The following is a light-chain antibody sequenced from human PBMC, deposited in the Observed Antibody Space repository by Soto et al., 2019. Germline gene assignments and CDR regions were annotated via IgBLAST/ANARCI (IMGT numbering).Light chain of an antibody. V-gene: IGKV3-15*01. CDR3: HHYNDCPPFT. CDR2: GAS. CDR1: QSVSSN. Sequence: EIVMTQSPATLSVSPGERATLSCRASQSVSSNLAWYQQKPGQAPRLLIYGASTRATGIPARFGGSGSGTEFTLTSSILQYEDVAIYYCHHYNDCPPFTFGEGTKLEI. J-gene: IGKJ4*01.